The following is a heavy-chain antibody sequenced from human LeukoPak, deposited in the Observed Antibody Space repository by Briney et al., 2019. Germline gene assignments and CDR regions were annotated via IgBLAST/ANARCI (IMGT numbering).Heavy chain of an antibody. V-gene: IGHV3-74*01. CDR2: INSDGSAT. CDR3: TRDHGLDV. CDR1: GFTFSSYW. Sequence: SLRLSCAASGFTFSSYWMSWVRQAPGKGLMWVSQINSDGSATSCADPVKGRCTISRDNAKNMLYLEMNSLRVEDTAVYFCTRDHGLDVWGQGTTVTVSS. J-gene: IGHJ6*02.